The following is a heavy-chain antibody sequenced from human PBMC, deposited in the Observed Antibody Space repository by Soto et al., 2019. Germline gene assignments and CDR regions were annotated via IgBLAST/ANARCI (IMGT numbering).Heavy chain of an antibody. CDR3: ARVFGGLDV. CDR2: ISPIYGTA. Sequence: QAQLVQSGAEVKKPGSSVKVSCKASGFSFGGYFFSWVRQAPGQGLEWLGGISPIYGTANYAPNFQGRVTITADEVTSTVYMELRGLKSEVTAVFYCARVFGGLDVWGQGTTVTVSS. V-gene: IGHV1-69*12. CDR1: GFSFGGYF. D-gene: IGHD3-3*01. J-gene: IGHJ6*02.